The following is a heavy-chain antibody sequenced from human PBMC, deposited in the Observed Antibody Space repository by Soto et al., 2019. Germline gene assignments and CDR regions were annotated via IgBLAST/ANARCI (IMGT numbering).Heavy chain of an antibody. V-gene: IGHV3-23*01. D-gene: IGHD3-10*01. CDR1: GFTFDNYA. Sequence: PGGSLRLSCAASGFTFDNYAMNWVRQAPGKGLEWVSGITGSGENTYYADSVKGRFTISRDNSINTVFLQMNSLRADDTALYFCAKNSGWFNTWGQGALVTVSS. CDR3: AKNSGWFNT. CDR2: ITGSGENT. J-gene: IGHJ5*02.